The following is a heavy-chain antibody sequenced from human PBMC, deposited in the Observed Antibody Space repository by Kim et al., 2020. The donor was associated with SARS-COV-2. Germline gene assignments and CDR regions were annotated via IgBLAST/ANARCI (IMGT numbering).Heavy chain of an antibody. Sequence: ASVKVSCKVSGYTLTELSMHWVRQAPGKGLEWMGGFDPEDGETIYAQKFQGRVTMTEDTSTDTAYMELSSLRSEDTAVYYCATVPSPHCSGGSCHYPWYFDLWGRGTLVTVSS. CDR3: ATVPSPHCSGGSCHYPWYFDL. V-gene: IGHV1-24*01. J-gene: IGHJ2*01. CDR1: GYTLTELS. CDR2: FDPEDGET. D-gene: IGHD2-15*01.